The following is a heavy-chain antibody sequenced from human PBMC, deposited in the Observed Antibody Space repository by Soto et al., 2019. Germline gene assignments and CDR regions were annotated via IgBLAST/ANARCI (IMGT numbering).Heavy chain of an antibody. Sequence: GGSLRLSCTASGFTFSSYAMSWVRQAPGKGLEWVSAISGSGGSTYYADSVKGRFTISRDNSKNTLYLQMNSLRAEDTAVYYCAKADSSSRYYYYYYMDVWGKGTTVTVS. CDR2: ISGSGGST. J-gene: IGHJ6*03. CDR1: GFTFSSYA. CDR3: AKADSSSRYYYYYYMDV. D-gene: IGHD6-6*01. V-gene: IGHV3-23*01.